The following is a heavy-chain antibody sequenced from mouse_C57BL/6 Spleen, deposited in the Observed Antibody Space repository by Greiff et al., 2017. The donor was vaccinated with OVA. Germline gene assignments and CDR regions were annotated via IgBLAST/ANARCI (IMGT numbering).Heavy chain of an antibody. J-gene: IGHJ2*01. V-gene: IGHV1-82*01. CDR2: IYPGDGDT. CDR3: ARGGGWGGSGPPFDY. D-gene: IGHD3-3*01. Sequence: VQLQQSGPELVKPGASVKISCKASGYAFSSSWMNWVKQRPGKGLEWIGRIYPGDGDTNYNGKFKGKATLTADKSSSTAYMQLSSLTSEDSAVYFCARGGGWGGSGPPFDYWGQGTTLTVSS. CDR1: GYAFSSSW.